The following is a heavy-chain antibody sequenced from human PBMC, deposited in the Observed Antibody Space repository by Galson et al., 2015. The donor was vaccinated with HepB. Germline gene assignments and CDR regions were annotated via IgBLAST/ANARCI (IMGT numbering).Heavy chain of an antibody. D-gene: IGHD3-10*02. V-gene: IGHV3-48*02. CDR1: GFTFSSYT. CDR3: ARGTKGVMFVYYYYGMDV. Sequence: SLRLSCAASGFTFSSYTMNWVRQAPGKGLESVSYISSTGTTMYYADSAKGRFTISRDNAQNSLYLQMNSLRDEDTAVYYCARGTKGVMFVYYYYGMDVWGQGTTVTVSS. CDR2: ISSTGTTM. J-gene: IGHJ6*02.